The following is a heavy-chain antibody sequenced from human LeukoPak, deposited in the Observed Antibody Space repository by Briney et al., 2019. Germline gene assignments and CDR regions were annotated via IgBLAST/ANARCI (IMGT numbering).Heavy chain of an antibody. Sequence: GASVKVSCKASGGTFSSYAISWVRQAPGQGLEWMGGIIPIFGTANYAQKFQGRVTITTDESTSTAYMELSSLRSEDTAVYYCAKQSSSRDYFDYWGQGTLVTVSS. V-gene: IGHV1-69*05. CDR3: AKQSSSRDYFDY. D-gene: IGHD6-13*01. J-gene: IGHJ4*02. CDR2: IIPIFGTA. CDR1: GGTFSSYA.